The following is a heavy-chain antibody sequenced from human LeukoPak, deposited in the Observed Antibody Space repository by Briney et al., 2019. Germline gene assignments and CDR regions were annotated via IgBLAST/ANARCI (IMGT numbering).Heavy chain of an antibody. V-gene: IGHV1-18*01. D-gene: IGHD3-3*01. CDR1: GYTFTSYG. CDR3: ARDQAIFGVVINNWFDP. CDR2: ISAYNGNT. Sequence: GASVKVSCKASGYTFTSYGISWVRQAPGQGLEWMGWISAYNGNTNYAQKLQGRVTMTTDTSTSTAYMELRSLRSDDTAVYYCARDQAIFGVVINNWFDPWGQGTLVTVSS. J-gene: IGHJ5*02.